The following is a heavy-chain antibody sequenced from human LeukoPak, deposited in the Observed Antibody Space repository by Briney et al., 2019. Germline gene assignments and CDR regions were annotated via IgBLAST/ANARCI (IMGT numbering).Heavy chain of an antibody. CDR3: TRWTTVTIFEY. CDR1: GFTFGDYA. Sequence: PGRSLRLSCTASGFTFGDYAMSWVRQAPGKGLEWVGSFTGRTYGGTTEYAASVRGRFTISIDDSKNVAYLQMNSLTTEDTAAYYCTRWTTVTIFEYWGQGTLVTVSS. J-gene: IGHJ4*02. D-gene: IGHD4-17*01. CDR2: FTGRTYGGTT. V-gene: IGHV3-49*04.